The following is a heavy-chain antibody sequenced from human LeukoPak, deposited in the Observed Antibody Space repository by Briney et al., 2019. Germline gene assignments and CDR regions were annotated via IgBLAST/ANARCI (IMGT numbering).Heavy chain of an antibody. V-gene: IGHV3-23*01. CDR3: AKDHDYYASGPI. Sequence: PGGSLRLSCAASGFTFSSCAMSWVRQAPGKGLEWVSGISGSGTRTYNADSVKGRFTISRDNSKNTLYLQMNSLRAEDTAVYYCAKDHDYYASGPIWGQGTMVTVSS. CDR1: GFTFSSCA. D-gene: IGHD3-10*01. CDR2: ISGSGTRT. J-gene: IGHJ3*02.